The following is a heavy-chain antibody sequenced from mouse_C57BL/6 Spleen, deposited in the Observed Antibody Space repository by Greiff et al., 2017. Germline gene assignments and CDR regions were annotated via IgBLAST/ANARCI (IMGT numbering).Heavy chain of an antibody. Sequence: QVQLQQPGAELVKPGASVKMSCKASGYTFTSYWITWVKQRPGQGLEWIGDIYPGSGSTNYNAKFKSKATLTVDTSSSTAYMQLSSLTSEDSAVDYCARSGYYLGYFDYWGQGTTLTVSS. CDR3: ARSGYYLGYFDY. V-gene: IGHV1-55*01. CDR1: GYTFTSYW. CDR2: IYPGSGST. J-gene: IGHJ2*01. D-gene: IGHD2-3*01.